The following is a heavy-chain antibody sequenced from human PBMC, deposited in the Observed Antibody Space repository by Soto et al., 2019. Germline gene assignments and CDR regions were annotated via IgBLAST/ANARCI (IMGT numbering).Heavy chain of an antibody. CDR2: LDPSCGRT. D-gene: IGHD3-10*01. CDR1: GYNCTSHY. Sequence: ASVKVSCKASGYNCTSHYMHWVRPAPVQGLESMVILDPSCGRTIYAQKFQGRVSMTRDTSTRTVYMELSSLRSEDTAVYYCARVVYDSAGTTFHYNSLDVWGQGTTVTVAS. V-gene: IGHV1-46*01. J-gene: IGHJ6*02. CDR3: ARVVYDSAGTTFHYNSLDV.